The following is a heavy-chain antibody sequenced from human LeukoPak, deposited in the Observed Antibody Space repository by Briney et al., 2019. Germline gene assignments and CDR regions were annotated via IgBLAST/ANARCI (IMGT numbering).Heavy chain of an antibody. Sequence: PGGSLRLSCAASGFTFSNYAMSWVRQAPGKGLQWVSAITGSGGSTYYADSVKGRFTISRDNSKNTLCLQMNSLRAEDTAVYYCAKGTRQQLVPYYFDYWGQGTLVTVSS. V-gene: IGHV3-23*01. CDR3: AKGTRQQLVPYYFDY. CDR2: ITGSGGST. D-gene: IGHD6-13*01. J-gene: IGHJ4*02. CDR1: GFTFSNYA.